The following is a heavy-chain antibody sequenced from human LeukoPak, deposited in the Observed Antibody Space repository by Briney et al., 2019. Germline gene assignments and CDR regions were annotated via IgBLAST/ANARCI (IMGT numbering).Heavy chain of an antibody. J-gene: IGHJ5*02. CDR3: ARPYAPASNWFDP. CDR2: IYPGDSDT. CDR1: GYTFTNYW. V-gene: IGHV5-51*01. Sequence: GESLKISCKASGYTFTNYWIGWVRQLPGKGLEWMGIIYPGDSDTRYSPSFQGQVTISADKSISTAYLQWSSLKASDTAMYYCARPYAPASNWFDPWGQGTLVTVSS.